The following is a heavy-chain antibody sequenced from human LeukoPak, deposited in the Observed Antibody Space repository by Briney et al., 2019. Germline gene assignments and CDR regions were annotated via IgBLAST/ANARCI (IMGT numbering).Heavy chain of an antibody. V-gene: IGHV1-2*02. CDR3: ARLIVVVPAAIHAFDI. D-gene: IGHD2-2*01. Sequence: ASVKVSCKASGYPFTDYYIHWVRQAPGQGLEWMGWINPNSGDTNSAQRFQGRVTMTRDTSISTLYMELSRLRSDDTAVCYCARLIVVVPAAIHAFDIWGQGTLVTVSS. J-gene: IGHJ3*02. CDR1: GYPFTDYY. CDR2: INPNSGDT.